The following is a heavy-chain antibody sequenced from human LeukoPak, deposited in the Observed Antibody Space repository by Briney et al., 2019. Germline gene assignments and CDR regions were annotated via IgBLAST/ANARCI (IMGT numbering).Heavy chain of an antibody. CDR1: GFTFSSYA. CDR3: AKAPRAAAGTYNGMDV. D-gene: IGHD6-13*01. J-gene: IGHJ6*02. CDR2: ISGSGGST. Sequence: PGGSLRLSCAASGFTFSSYAMRWVRQAPGKGLEWVSAISGSGGSTYYADSVKGRFTISRDNSKNTLYLQMNSLRAEDTAVYYCAKAPRAAAGTYNGMDVWGQGTTVTVSS. V-gene: IGHV3-23*01.